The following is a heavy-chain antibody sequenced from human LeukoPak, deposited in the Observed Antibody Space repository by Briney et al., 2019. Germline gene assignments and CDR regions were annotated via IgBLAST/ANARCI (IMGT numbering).Heavy chain of an antibody. CDR2: ISYSGDTI. J-gene: IGHJ4*02. CDR3: ATHGYSELRYFDWSTNE. V-gene: IGHV3-11*04. Sequence: PGGSLRLSCAASEFTFSDYYMSWIRQAPGKGLEWVSYISYSGDTIYYADSVKGRFTVSRDNAKKSLYLQMDSLRAEDTAVYYCATHGYSELRYFDWSTNEWGQGTLVTVSS. D-gene: IGHD3-9*01. CDR1: EFTFSDYY.